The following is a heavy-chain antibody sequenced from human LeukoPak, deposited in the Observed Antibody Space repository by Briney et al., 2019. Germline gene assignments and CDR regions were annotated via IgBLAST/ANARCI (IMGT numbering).Heavy chain of an antibody. CDR2: IYYSGST. V-gene: IGHV4-59*01. Sequence: SETLSLTCTVSGGSISSYYWSWIRQPPGKGLEWIGYIYYSGSTNYNPSLKSRVTISVDTSKNQFSLKLSSVTAADTAVYYCARGTYYYDSSGYYTHYYFDYWGQGTLVTVSS. D-gene: IGHD3-22*01. CDR3: ARGTYYYDSSGYYTHYYFDY. CDR1: GGSISSYY. J-gene: IGHJ4*02.